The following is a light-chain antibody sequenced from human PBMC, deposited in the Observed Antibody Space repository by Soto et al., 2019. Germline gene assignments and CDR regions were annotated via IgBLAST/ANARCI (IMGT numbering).Light chain of an antibody. J-gene: IGKJ1*01. CDR1: QSISSW. CDR3: QQYNSYSRT. V-gene: IGKV1-5*03. Sequence: DIQMTQSPSTLSASVGDRVTITYRASQSISSWLAWYQQKPGKAPKLLIYKASSLESGVPSRFSGRGSGTEFTLTISSLQPDDFATYYCQQYNSYSRTFGQGTKVEIK. CDR2: KAS.